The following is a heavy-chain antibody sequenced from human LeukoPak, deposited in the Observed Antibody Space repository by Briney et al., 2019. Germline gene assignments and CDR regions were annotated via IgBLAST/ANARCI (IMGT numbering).Heavy chain of an antibody. D-gene: IGHD1-7*01. CDR2: IYYSGRT. Sequence: PSETLSLTCTVSGGSISSSSYYWGWIRQPPGKGLEWIGSIYYSGRTDYRPSLKSRITMSVDTSKNHFSLKLSSVTAADTAVYYCVRYSVGTMYDSWGQGTLVTVSS. J-gene: IGHJ4*02. CDR3: VRYSVGTMYDS. CDR1: GGSISSSSYY. V-gene: IGHV4-39*02.